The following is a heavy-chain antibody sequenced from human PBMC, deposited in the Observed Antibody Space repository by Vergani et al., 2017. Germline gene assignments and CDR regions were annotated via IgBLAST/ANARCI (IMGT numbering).Heavy chain of an antibody. D-gene: IGHD6-6*01. CDR3: ARRVKQLVPVPIGYMDV. J-gene: IGHJ6*03. Sequence: VQLVESGGGLVQPGGSLRLSCAASGFTFSSYWMSWVRQPPGKGLEWIGSIYYSGSTYYNPSLKSRVTISVDTSKNQFSLKLSSVTAADTAVYYCARRVKQLVPVPIGYMDVWGKGTTVTVSS. CDR1: GFTFSSYW. V-gene: IGHV4-39*01. CDR2: IYYSGST.